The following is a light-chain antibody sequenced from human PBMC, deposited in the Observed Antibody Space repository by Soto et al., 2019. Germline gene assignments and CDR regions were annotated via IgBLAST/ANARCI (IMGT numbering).Light chain of an antibody. CDR3: TSYTSSSTVL. CDR2: DVS. Sequence: QSALTQPASMSGSPGQSITISCTGTSSDVGGYNYVSWYQQHPGKAPKLMIYDVSNRPSGISNRFSGSKSGNTASLTIFGLQAEDEADYYCTSYTSSSTVLFGGGTKVTVL. J-gene: IGLJ3*02. V-gene: IGLV2-14*01. CDR1: SSDVGGYNY.